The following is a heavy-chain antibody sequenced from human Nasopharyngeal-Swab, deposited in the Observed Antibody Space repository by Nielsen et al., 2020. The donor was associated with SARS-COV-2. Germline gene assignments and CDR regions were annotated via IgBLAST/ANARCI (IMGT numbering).Heavy chain of an antibody. J-gene: IGHJ4*02. D-gene: IGHD2-2*03. V-gene: IGHV4-31*02. CDR3: ASGLDGLDY. CDR1: GGSISSGGYY. Sequence: SCTVSGGSISSGGYYWSWIRQHPGKGLEWIGYIYYSGSTYYNPSLKSRVTISVDTSKNHFSLKLNSVSAADTALYYCASGLDGLDYWGQGTLVSVSS. CDR2: IYYSGST.